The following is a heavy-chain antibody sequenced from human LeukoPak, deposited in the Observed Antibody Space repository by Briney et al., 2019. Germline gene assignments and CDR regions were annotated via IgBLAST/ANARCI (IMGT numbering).Heavy chain of an antibody. D-gene: IGHD4-17*01. Sequence: SETLSLTCTVSGGSISSYYWSWIRQPPGKGLEWIGYIYYSGSTNYNPSLKSRVTISVDTSKNQFSLKLSSVTAADTAAYYCARGVYGDYRWYFDLWGRGTLVTVSS. CDR2: IYYSGST. J-gene: IGHJ2*01. CDR1: GGSISSYY. V-gene: IGHV4-59*01. CDR3: ARGVYGDYRWYFDL.